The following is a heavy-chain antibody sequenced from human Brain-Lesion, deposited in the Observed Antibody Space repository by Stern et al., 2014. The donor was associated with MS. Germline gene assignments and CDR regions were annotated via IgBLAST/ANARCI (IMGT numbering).Heavy chain of an antibody. D-gene: IGHD1-26*01. V-gene: IGHV4-61*02. CDR1: GGSISSSGYY. CDR3: ATTRWDLFTWNWFDP. Sequence: QLPLQESGPGLVKPSQTLSLTCTVSGGSISSSGYYWSWIRQPADKGLEWIGRIQNRGRPYNTPPQKSRVTISRDTAKNRFSLKRPPVTAADTAVYYCATTRWDLFTWNWFDPWGQGTLVTVSS. CDR2: IQNRGRP. J-gene: IGHJ5*02.